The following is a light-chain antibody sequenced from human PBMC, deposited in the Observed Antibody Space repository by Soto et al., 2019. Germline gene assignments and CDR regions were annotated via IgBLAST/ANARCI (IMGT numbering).Light chain of an antibody. Sequence: DIQMTQSPPTLSASVGDRVTISCRASQSISRWVAWYQQKPGKAPNVLMYEASTLEGGVPTRFSGSGYGTEFTFTISGLQPGDLGTYYCQQYNSYPWTFGQGTKVEI. CDR1: QSISRW. J-gene: IGKJ1*01. CDR3: QQYNSYPWT. V-gene: IGKV1-5*03. CDR2: EAS.